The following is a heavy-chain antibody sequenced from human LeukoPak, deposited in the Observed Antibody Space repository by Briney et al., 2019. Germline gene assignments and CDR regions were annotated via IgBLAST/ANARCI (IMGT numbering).Heavy chain of an antibody. CDR3: ARSITMIVVGRDNWFDP. CDR1: GYTFTSYG. D-gene: IGHD3-22*01. CDR2: IIPIFGTA. Sequence: SVKVSCKASGYTFTSYGISWVRQAPGQGLEWMGGIIPIFGTANYAQKFQGRVTITTDESTSTAYMELSSLRSEDTAVYYCARSITMIVVGRDNWFDPWGQGTLVTVSS. J-gene: IGHJ5*02. V-gene: IGHV1-69*05.